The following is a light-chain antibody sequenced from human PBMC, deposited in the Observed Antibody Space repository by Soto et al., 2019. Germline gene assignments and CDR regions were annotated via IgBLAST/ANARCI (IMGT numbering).Light chain of an antibody. Sequence: LLTQSPATLSLSPGESATLSCRASQTVSSQLAWYQQKPGQAPRLLIYDASKRAAGVPGRFSGSASGTDFTLTISSLEPDDFGVYYCQQRSSRPTFGQGTRVEIK. CDR2: DAS. V-gene: IGKV3-11*01. CDR3: QQRSSRPT. J-gene: IGKJ1*01. CDR1: QTVSSQ.